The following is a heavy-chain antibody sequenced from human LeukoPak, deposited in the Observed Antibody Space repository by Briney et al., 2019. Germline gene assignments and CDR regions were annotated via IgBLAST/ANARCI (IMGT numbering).Heavy chain of an antibody. V-gene: IGHV3-74*01. Sequence: GGSLRLSCAASGFTLSSYWMHWVRQAPGKGLVWVSRINSDGSSASYADSVKGRFTIFRDNAKNTLYLQMNSLRAEGTAVYYCARGHSGSYYNWFDPWGQGTLVTVSS. CDR2: INSDGSSA. J-gene: IGHJ5*02. D-gene: IGHD1-26*01. CDR1: GFTLSSYW. CDR3: ARGHSGSYYNWFDP.